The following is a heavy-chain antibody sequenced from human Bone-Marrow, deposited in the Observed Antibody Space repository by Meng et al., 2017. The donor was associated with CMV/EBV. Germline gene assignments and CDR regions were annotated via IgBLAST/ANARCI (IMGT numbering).Heavy chain of an antibody. CDR3: ARDPNLDYGGNSGFDY. Sequence: QVQLQESGPXLVKPSXXLSLTCPVSGGPISSYYWSWIRHPAGKGLEWIGRIYTSGSTNYNPSLKSRVTMSVDTSKNQFSLKLSSVTAADTAVYYCARDPNLDYGGNSGFDYWSQGTLVTVSS. CDR2: IYTSGST. J-gene: IGHJ4*02. CDR1: GGPISSYY. D-gene: IGHD4-23*01. V-gene: IGHV4-4*07.